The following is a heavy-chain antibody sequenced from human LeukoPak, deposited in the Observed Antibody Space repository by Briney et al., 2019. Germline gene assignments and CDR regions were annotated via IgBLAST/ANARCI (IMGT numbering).Heavy chain of an antibody. CDR3: GAGYYGSGSFYKRGPFDS. D-gene: IGHD3-10*01. J-gene: IGHJ4*02. V-gene: IGHV3-48*01. CDR1: GFTFSSYS. CDR2: ISSSSSTI. Sequence: PGGSLRLSCAASGFTFSSYSMNWVRQAPGKGLEWISYISSSSSTIYYADSVKGRFTISRDNAKNSLYLQLNSLRAEDTAVYYCGAGYYGSGSFYKRGPFDSWGQGTLVTVSS.